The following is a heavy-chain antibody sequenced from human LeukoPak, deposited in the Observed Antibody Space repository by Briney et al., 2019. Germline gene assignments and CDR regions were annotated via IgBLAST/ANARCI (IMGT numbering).Heavy chain of an antibody. Sequence: PGGSLRLSCAASGFDFSGFYMHWVRQASGRGLEWVGLIRSKPSSYTTVYAAPVKGSFTIYRDDSKNTAYLQMNSLKAEDTAVYHCTRQDCSGGSCSYIDYWGQGTLVTVSS. J-gene: IGHJ4*02. CDR1: GFDFSGFY. CDR3: TRQDCSGGSCSYIDY. CDR2: IRSKPSSYTT. D-gene: IGHD2-15*01. V-gene: IGHV3-73*01.